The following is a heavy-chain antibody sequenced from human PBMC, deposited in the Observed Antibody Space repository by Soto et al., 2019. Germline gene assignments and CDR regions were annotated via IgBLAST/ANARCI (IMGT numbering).Heavy chain of an antibody. CDR3: ARASTVTTRGSRNNWFDP. V-gene: IGHV4-34*01. D-gene: IGHD4-17*01. CDR2: INHSGGT. J-gene: IGHJ5*02. Sequence: PSETLSLTCAVYGGSFSGYYWSWIRQPPGKGLEWIGEINHSGGTNYNPSLKSRVTISVDTSKNQFSLKLSSVTAADTAVYYCARASTVTTRGSRNNWFDPWGQGTLVTVSS. CDR1: GGSFSGYY.